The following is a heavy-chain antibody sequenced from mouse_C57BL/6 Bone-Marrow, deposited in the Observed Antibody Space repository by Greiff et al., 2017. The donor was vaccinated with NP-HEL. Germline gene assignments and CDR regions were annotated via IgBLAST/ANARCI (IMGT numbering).Heavy chain of an antibody. CDR2: IDPSDSYT. CDR3: ARSFITTVVPYYFDY. D-gene: IGHD1-1*01. J-gene: IGHJ2*01. V-gene: IGHV1-59*01. Sequence: VKLQQPGAELVRPGTSVKLSCKASGYTFTSYWMHWVKQRPGQGLEWIGVIDPSDSYTNYNQKFKGKATLTVDTSSSTAYMQLSSLTSEDSAVYYCARSFITTVVPYYFDYWGQGTTLTVSS. CDR1: GYTFTSYW.